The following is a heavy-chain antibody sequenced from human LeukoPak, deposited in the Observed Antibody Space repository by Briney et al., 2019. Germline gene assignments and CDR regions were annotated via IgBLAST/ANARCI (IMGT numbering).Heavy chain of an antibody. V-gene: IGHV3-21*01. CDR3: ARYSYGSYWYFDL. D-gene: IGHD5-18*01. CDR2: ISSSSSYI. CDR1: GFTISSYS. Sequence: PGGSLRLSCAASGFTISSYSMNWVRQAPGKGLEWVSSISSSSSYIYYADSVKGRFTISRDNAKNSLYLQMNSLRAEDTAVYYCARYSYGSYWYFDLWGRGTLVTVSS. J-gene: IGHJ2*01.